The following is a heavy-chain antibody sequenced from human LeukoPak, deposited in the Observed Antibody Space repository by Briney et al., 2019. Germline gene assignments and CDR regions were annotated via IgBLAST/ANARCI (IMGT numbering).Heavy chain of an antibody. CDR1: GFTVSSNH. V-gene: IGHV3-53*01. J-gene: IGHJ4*02. Sequence: PGGSLRLSCAASGFTVSSNHMSWVRQAPGKGLEWVSLIYSGGSTYYADSVKGRFTISRDNSKNTLYLQMNTLRAEDTAVYYCANDYRSGSFHDFWGQGTLVTVSS. CDR3: ANDYRSGSFHDF. D-gene: IGHD3-10*01. CDR2: IYSGGST.